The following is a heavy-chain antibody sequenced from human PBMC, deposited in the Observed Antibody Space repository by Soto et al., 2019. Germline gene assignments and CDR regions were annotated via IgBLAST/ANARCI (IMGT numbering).Heavy chain of an antibody. CDR2: IWYDGSNK. D-gene: IGHD5-18*01. CDR1: GFTFSSYG. V-gene: IGHV3-33*01. J-gene: IGHJ6*02. CDR3: ARDLDTARVMDV. Sequence: GGSLRLSCAASGFTFSSYGMHWVRQAPGKGLEWVAVIWYDGSNKYYADSVKGRFTISRDNSKNTLYLQMNSLRAEDTAVYYCARDLDTARVMDVCGQGPTVTVYS.